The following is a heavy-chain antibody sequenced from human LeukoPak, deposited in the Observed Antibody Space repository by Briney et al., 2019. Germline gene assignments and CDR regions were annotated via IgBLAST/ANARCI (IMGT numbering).Heavy chain of an antibody. V-gene: IGHV3-23*01. J-gene: IGHJ4*02. D-gene: IGHD2-15*01. CDR1: GFTFSSYA. Sequence: GGSLRLSCAASGFTFSSYAMSWVRQAPGKGLEWVSAISGSGGSTYYADSVKGRFTISRDNSKNTLYLQMNSLRAEDTAVYDCAKGALGYCSGGSCYFDYWGQGTLVPVSS. CDR2: ISGSGGST. CDR3: AKGALGYCSGGSCYFDY.